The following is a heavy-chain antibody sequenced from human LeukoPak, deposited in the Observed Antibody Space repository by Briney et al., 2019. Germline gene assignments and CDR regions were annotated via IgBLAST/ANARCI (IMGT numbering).Heavy chain of an antibody. CDR3: ARAGGWAREDYKADAFDI. D-gene: IGHD6-19*01. V-gene: IGHV1-18*01. CDR2: ISAYNGNT. CDR1: GYTFTNFG. Sequence: ASVKVSCKASGYTFTNFGISWVRQAPGQGREWMGWISAYNGNTNNAQKVQGRVTMTADTSTSTAYMELRSLRADDTAVYYCARAGGWAREDYKADAFDIWGQGTMVTVSS. J-gene: IGHJ3*02.